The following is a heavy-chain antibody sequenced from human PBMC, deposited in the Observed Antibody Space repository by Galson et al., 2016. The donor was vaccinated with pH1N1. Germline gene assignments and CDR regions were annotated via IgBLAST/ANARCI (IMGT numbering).Heavy chain of an antibody. CDR3: ATEIFGGDAFDI. CDR2: FDPEDGET. CDR1: GYTLTELS. D-gene: IGHD3-3*01. J-gene: IGHJ3*02. V-gene: IGHV1-24*01. Sequence: SVKVSCKVSGYTLTELSMHWVRQAPGKGLEWMGGFDPEDGETIYAQKFQGRVTMTEDTSTDTAYMELSSLRSEDTAVYYCATEIFGGDAFDIWGQGTMVTASS.